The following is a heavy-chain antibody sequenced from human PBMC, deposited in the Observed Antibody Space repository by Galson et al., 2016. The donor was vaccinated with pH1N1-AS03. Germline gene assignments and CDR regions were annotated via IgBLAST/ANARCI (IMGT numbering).Heavy chain of an antibody. Sequence: PALVKPTQTLTLTCTFSGFSLSTSGMCVSWIRQPPGKALEWLARIDWNDNKYYSTSLKTRLTISKDTSKNQVVLTMTNMDPVDTATYYCARFHYGDYSGWFDPWGQGTLVTVPS. J-gene: IGHJ5*02. CDR2: IDWNDNK. CDR1: GFSLSTSGMC. CDR3: ARFHYGDYSGWFDP. D-gene: IGHD4-17*01. V-gene: IGHV2-70*11.